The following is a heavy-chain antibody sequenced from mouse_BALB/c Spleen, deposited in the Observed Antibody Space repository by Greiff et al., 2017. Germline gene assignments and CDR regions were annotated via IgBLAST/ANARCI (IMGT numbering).Heavy chain of an antibody. J-gene: IGHJ2*01. CDR2: IDPENGNT. CDR1: GFNIKDYY. Sequence: EVMLVESGAELVRPGALVKLSCKASGFNIKDYYMHWVKQRPEQGLEWIGWIDPENGNTIYDPKFQGKASITADTSSNTAYLQLSSLTSEDTAVYYCALGLERYFDYWGQGTTLTVSS. V-gene: IGHV14-1*02. D-gene: IGHD3-1*01. CDR3: ALGLERYFDY.